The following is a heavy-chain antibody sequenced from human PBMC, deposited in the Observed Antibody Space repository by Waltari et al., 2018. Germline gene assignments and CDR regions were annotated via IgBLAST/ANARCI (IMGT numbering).Heavy chain of an antibody. V-gene: IGHV3-30*18. J-gene: IGHJ5*02. Sequence: QVEESGGGVVQPGGSLRLSCVASGYPFNNYGMHWVCQAPGKGLEGLAVISAYGSGKYYADSVKGRFTMSRDNSKNMVYLQMNSLRPEDTAVYYCAKAGGIYNYPLDPWGQGTLVTVSS. CDR1: GYPFNNYG. CDR2: ISAYGSGK. D-gene: IGHD1-26*01. CDR3: AKAGGIYNYPLDP.